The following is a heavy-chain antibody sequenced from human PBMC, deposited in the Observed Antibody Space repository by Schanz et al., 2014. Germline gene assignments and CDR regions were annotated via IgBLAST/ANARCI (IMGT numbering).Heavy chain of an antibody. J-gene: IGHJ6*03. D-gene: IGHD2-8*01. CDR3: VRDRGFCANDICWLRYYMDV. CDR2: IKQEGDEK. V-gene: IGHV3-7*01. CDR1: GFTVRTFA. Sequence: EVQLLESGGGLVQPGGSLRLSCAASGFTVRTFAMDWVRQAAGKGLEWVASIKQEGDEKNYVDSVKGRFTISRDNAKNSLFLQMNSLRADDTAVYYCVRDRGFCANDICWLRYYMDVWGNGTTVTVSS.